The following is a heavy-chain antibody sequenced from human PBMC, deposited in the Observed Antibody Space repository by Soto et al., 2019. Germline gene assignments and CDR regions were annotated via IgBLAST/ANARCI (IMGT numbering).Heavy chain of an antibody. CDR3: AKGEYYYDSSGYYPFDY. CDR1: GFTFSMYG. CDR2: ISHDGKVK. J-gene: IGHJ4*02. V-gene: IGHV3-30*18. Sequence: GGSLRLSCAASGFTFSMYGMHWFRQAPGKGLEWVTVISHDGKVKYYVDSVKDRFTISRDNSKNTLSLQMNSLRAEDTGVYYCAKGEYYYDSSGYYPFDYWGQGTLVTVSS. D-gene: IGHD3-22*01.